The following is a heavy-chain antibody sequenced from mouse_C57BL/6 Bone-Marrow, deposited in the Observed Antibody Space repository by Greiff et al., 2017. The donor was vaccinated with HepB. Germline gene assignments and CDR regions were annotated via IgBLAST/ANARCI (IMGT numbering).Heavy chain of an antibody. J-gene: IGHJ3*01. CDR1: GFTFSDYY. CDR2: ISNGGGST. D-gene: IGHD3-2*02. Sequence: EVKLMESGGGLVQPGGSLKLSCAASGFTFSDYYMYWVRQTPEKRLEWVAYISNGGGSTYYPDTVKGRFTISRDNAKNTLYLQMSRLKSEDTAMYYCASPTAQATYFAYWGQGTLVTVSA. CDR3: ASPTAQATYFAY. V-gene: IGHV5-12*01.